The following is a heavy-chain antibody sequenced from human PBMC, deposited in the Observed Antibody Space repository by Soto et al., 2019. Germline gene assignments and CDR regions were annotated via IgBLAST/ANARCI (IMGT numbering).Heavy chain of an antibody. J-gene: IGHJ6*02. V-gene: IGHV3-48*01. D-gene: IGHD3-9*01. CDR2: ISSSSSTI. Sequence: GGPRRLSCAAAGFSFSSYSMNRVRQAPGKGLEWVSYISSSSSTIYYADSVKGRFTISRHNSKNTLYLQMNSLRAEDTAVYYCARYDIAYYYYGMDVWGQGTTVTVSS. CDR3: ARYDIAYYYYGMDV. CDR1: GFSFSSYS.